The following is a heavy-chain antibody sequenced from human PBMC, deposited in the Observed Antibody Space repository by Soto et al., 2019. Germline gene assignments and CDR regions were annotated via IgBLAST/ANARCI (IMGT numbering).Heavy chain of an antibody. CDR2: IYYSGST. Sequence: SETLSLTCTVSGGSVSSGSYYWSWIRQPPGKGLEWIGYIYYSGSTNYNPSLKSRVTISVDTSKNQFSLKLSSVTAADTAAYYCARDGFGEMATNDAFDIWGQGTMVTVSS. J-gene: IGHJ3*02. CDR3: ARDGFGEMATNDAFDI. V-gene: IGHV4-61*01. D-gene: IGHD3-10*01. CDR1: GGSVSSGSYY.